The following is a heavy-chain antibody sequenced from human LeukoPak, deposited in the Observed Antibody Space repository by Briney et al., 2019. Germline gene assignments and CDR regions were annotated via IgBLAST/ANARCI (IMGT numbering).Heavy chain of an antibody. J-gene: IGHJ5*02. Sequence: GGSLRLSCAASGFIFSNVWMSWVRQAPGKGLEWVANIKQDGSQNYYVDSVKGRFTISRDTARNSLHLQINSLRAEDTAMYYCAIEGSGRSLDPWGQGTLVIVSS. V-gene: IGHV3-7*01. D-gene: IGHD3-3*01. CDR1: GFIFSNVW. CDR3: AIEGSGRSLDP. CDR2: IKQDGSQN.